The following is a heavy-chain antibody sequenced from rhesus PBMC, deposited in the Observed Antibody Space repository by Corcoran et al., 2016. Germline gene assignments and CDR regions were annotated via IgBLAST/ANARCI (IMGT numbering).Heavy chain of an antibody. Sequence: QLQLQESGPGLVKPSETLSLSCAVSGGSISSNYWSWIRQPPGKGLEWNGRISGSGGNTDYNPSLKSRVTISTDTSENQLSLKVTSVTAADTAVYYCARGVDYSSSPKGAFDFWGQGLRVTVSS. D-gene: IGHD4-4*01. V-gene: IGHV4-173*01. CDR3: ARGVDYSSSPKGAFDF. CDR2: ISGSGGNT. CDR1: GGSISSNY. J-gene: IGHJ3*01.